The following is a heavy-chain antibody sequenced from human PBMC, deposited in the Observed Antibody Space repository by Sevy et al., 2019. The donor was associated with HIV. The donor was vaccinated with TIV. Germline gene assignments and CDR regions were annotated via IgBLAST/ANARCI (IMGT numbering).Heavy chain of an antibody. CDR1: GFIFSNYA. CDR3: TRDPAIDYGDYTPPPEYYFDY. CDR2: IWYDGNNK. Sequence: GGSLRLSCAASGFIFSNYAMHWVRQAPGKGLEWVAVIWYDGNNKYYADSVKGRFTISRDNFKDTLYLQMNSLRAEDTAVYYCTRDPAIDYGDYTPPPEYYFDYWGQGTLVTVSS. D-gene: IGHD4-17*01. J-gene: IGHJ4*02. V-gene: IGHV3-33*01.